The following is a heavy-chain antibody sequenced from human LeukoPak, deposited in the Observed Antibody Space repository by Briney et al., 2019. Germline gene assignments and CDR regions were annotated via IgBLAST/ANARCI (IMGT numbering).Heavy chain of an antibody. Sequence: SETLSLTCTVSGGSISSGGYYWSWIRQHPGKGLEWIGYIYYSGSTYYNPSLKSRVTISVDTSKNQFSLELSSVTAADTAVYYCASGFSSSTFDYWGQGTLVTVSS. CDR2: IYYSGST. J-gene: IGHJ4*02. D-gene: IGHD6-13*01. V-gene: IGHV4-31*03. CDR3: ASGFSSSTFDY. CDR1: GGSISSGGYY.